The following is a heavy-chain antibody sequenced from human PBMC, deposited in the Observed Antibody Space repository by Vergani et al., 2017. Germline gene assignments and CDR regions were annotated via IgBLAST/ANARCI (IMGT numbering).Heavy chain of an antibody. Sequence: EVQLVESGGGLVQPGGSLRLSCAASGFTFSTYWMSWVRQAPGKGLEWVANIKQDGSEKSYVDSVKGRFTISRDNAKNSLYLQMNSLRAEDTAVYYCARDSRLGMVVGATVFDYWGQGTLVTVSS. CDR1: GFTFSTYW. CDR3: ARDSRLGMVVGATVFDY. V-gene: IGHV3-7*01. D-gene: IGHD2-15*01. J-gene: IGHJ4*02. CDR2: IKQDGSEK.